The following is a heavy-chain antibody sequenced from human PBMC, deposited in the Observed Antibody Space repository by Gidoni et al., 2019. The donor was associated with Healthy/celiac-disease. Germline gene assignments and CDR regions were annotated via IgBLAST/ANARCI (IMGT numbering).Heavy chain of an antibody. CDR2: IISSGGTI. Sequence: QVQLLESGGGLVKPGGSLRLSCAASVFTFSDYYMSWLRQAPGTGLEWVSYIISSGGTIYYADAVKGRVTISRDNAKNSLYLQMNSLRAEDTAVYYCARRSNGDYYNYWGQGTLVTVSS. V-gene: IGHV3-11*01. CDR1: VFTFSDYY. J-gene: IGHJ4*02. CDR3: ARRSNGDYYNY. D-gene: IGHD4-17*01.